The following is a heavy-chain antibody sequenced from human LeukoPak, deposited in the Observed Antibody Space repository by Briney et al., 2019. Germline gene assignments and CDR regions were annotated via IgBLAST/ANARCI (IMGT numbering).Heavy chain of an antibody. CDR2: INPNSGGT. V-gene: IGHV1-2*02. D-gene: IGHD3-16*01. CDR3: ARDFFMITFGGVINDAFDI. CDR1: GYTFTGYY. J-gene: IGHJ3*02. Sequence: ASVKVSCKASGYTFTGYYMHWVRQAHGQGLEWMGWINPNSGGTNNAQKFQGRVTMTRDTSISTAYMELSRLRSDDTAVYDCARDFFMITFGGVINDAFDIWGQGTMVTVSS.